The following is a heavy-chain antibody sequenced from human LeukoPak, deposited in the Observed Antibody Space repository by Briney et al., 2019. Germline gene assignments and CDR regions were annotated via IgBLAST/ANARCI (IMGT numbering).Heavy chain of an antibody. D-gene: IGHD2-2*01. V-gene: IGHV4-4*07. Sequence: PSETLSLTCTVSGGSISSYYWSWIRQPAGEGLEWIGRVYSSGTTNYNPSLQSRVTMSVDSSKNQFSLKLNSVTAADTAVYYCARGRYCTTTSCTYWYFDLWGRGTLVTVS. CDR3: ARGRYCTTTSCTYWYFDL. J-gene: IGHJ2*01. CDR1: GGSISSYY. CDR2: VYSSGTT.